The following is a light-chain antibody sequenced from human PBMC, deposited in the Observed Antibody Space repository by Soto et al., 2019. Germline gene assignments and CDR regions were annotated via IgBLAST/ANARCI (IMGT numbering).Light chain of an antibody. Sequence: EMEMTQSPATLSLSPGERVTLSCWASQSVSSDLAWYQQKPGQAPRLLIYAASTRATGVPARFSGSGSGTEFTLTISGLQSEDSAVYYCQQYNIWPRWTFGQGTKVEIK. CDR1: QSVSSD. CDR3: QQYNIWPRWT. CDR2: AAS. J-gene: IGKJ1*01. V-gene: IGKV3-15*01.